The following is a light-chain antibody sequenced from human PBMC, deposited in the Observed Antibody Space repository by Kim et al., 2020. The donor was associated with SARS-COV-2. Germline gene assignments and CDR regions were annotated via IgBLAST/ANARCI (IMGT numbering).Light chain of an antibody. Sequence: QRVTISCTGSSSNIGAGYDVQWYQQLPGTAPKLLIYGNSNRPSGVPDRFSGSKSGTSASLAITGLQAEDEADYYCQSYDSSLSGSVFGGGTKLTVL. V-gene: IGLV1-40*01. J-gene: IGLJ2*01. CDR1: SSNIGAGYD. CDR2: GNS. CDR3: QSYDSSLSGSV.